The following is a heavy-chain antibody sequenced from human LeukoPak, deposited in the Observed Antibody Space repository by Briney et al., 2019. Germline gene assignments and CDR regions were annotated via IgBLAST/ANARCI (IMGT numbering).Heavy chain of an antibody. D-gene: IGHD3-22*01. J-gene: IGHJ4*02. CDR1: GYTFTGYY. CDR2: INPNSGGT. CDR3: ARGPPTIVVVITTGDFDS. Sequence: ASVKVSCKASGYTFTGYYIHWVRQAPGQGLEWMGWINPNSGGTNYAQKFEGRVTMTRDTSISTAYMELRRLRSDDRAVYYCARGPPTIVVVITTGDFDSWGQGTLVTVSS. V-gene: IGHV1-2*02.